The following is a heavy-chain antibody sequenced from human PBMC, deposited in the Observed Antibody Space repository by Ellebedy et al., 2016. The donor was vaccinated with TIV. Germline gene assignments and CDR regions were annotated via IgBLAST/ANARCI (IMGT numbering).Heavy chain of an antibody. CDR2: IGLSSTAK. D-gene: IGHD1-1*01. Sequence: GESLKISCAGSGFIFSDYSMNWVRQAPGKGLEWVSSIGLSSTAKHYADSVKGRFTISRDNAENSVYLQMNSLRADDTAVYYCARDGAGNNWPPNVWGKGTTVTVSS. CDR3: ARDGAGNNWPPNV. J-gene: IGHJ6*04. CDR1: GFIFSDYS. V-gene: IGHV3-21*06.